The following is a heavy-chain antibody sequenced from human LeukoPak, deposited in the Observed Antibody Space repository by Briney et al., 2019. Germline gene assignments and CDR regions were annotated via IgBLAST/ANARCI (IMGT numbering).Heavy chain of an antibody. CDR1: GFTVSSNY. D-gene: IGHD3-22*01. Sequence: SGGSLRLSCAASGFTVSSNYMSWVRQAPGKGLEWVSVIYSGGSTYYADSVKGRFTISRHNSKNTLYLQMNSLRAEDTAVYYCARDPETYYYDSSGDYFDYWGQGTLVTVSS. CDR2: IYSGGST. CDR3: ARDPETYYYDSSGDYFDY. V-gene: IGHV3-53*04. J-gene: IGHJ4*02.